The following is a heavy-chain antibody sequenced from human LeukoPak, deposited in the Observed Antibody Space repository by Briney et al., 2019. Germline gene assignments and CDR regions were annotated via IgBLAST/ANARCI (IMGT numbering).Heavy chain of an antibody. J-gene: IGHJ4*02. V-gene: IGHV3-66*01. Sequence: GGSLRLSCAASGFSVTSNNMNWVRQAPGKGLEWVSIIYTGGTTHYADSLNDRFTISRDDSINTLYLQMNSLRAEDTAVYYCARDSSSYYFDYWGQGTLVTVSS. CDR2: IYTGGTT. CDR1: GFSVTSNN. CDR3: ARDSSSYYFDY. D-gene: IGHD6-6*01.